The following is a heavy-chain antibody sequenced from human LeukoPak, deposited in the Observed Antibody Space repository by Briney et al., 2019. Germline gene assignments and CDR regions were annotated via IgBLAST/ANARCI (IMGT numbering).Heavy chain of an antibody. J-gene: IGHJ4*02. CDR2: FDPEDGET. V-gene: IGHV1-24*01. CDR3: ATEPLGIVGATRSWSVDY. Sequence: ASVKVSCKVSGYTLTELSMHWVRQAPGKGLEWMGGFDPEDGETIYAQKFQGRVTMTEDTSTDTAYMELSSLRYEDTAVYYCATEPLGIVGATRSWSVDYWGQGTLVTVSS. CDR1: GYTLTELS. D-gene: IGHD1-26*01.